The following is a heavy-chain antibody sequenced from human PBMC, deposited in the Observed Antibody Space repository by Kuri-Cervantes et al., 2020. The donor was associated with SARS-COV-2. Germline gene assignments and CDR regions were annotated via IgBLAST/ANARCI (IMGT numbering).Heavy chain of an antibody. V-gene: IGHV3-13*03. CDR1: GFTFSSYD. CDR3: AREIWYSSSLHYFDY. Sequence: GESLKISCAACGFTFSSYDMHWVRQATGKGLEWVSAIGTAGDTYYPGSVKGQFTISRENAKNSLYLQMNSLRAEDTAVYYCAREIWYSSSLHYFDYWGQGTLVTVSS. CDR2: IGTAGDT. J-gene: IGHJ4*02. D-gene: IGHD6-13*01.